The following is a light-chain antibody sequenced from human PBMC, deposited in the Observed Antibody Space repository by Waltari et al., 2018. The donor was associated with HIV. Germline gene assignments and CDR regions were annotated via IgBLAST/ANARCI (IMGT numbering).Light chain of an antibody. J-gene: IGKJ2*01. CDR1: QTISSY. CDR2: GAS. V-gene: IGKV1-39*01. CDR3: QQSYSTPRT. Sequence: DIQMTQSPSSLSASVGDRVTITCRASQTISSYLNWDQQKPGKAAMLLIYGASTLHSGVPSRFSGSGSWTDFTLTISSLQPEDFATYYCQQSYSTPRTFGKGTKLEIK.